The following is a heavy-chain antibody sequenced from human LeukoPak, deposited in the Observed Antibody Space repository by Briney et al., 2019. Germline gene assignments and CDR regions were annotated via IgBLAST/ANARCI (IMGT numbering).Heavy chain of an antibody. CDR3: ARGPRIYYYYYMDV. J-gene: IGHJ6*03. CDR2: IYHSGST. CDR1: GYSISSGYY. V-gene: IGHV4-38-2*02. Sequence: PSETLSLTCTVSGYSISSGYYWGWIRQPPGKGLEWIGSIYHSGSTYYNPSLKSRVTISVDTSKNQFSLKLRSVTAADTAVYYCARGPRIYYYYYMDVWGKGTTVTVSS.